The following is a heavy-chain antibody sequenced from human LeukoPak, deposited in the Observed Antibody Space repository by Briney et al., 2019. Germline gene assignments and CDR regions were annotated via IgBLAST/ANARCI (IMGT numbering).Heavy chain of an antibody. CDR2: IYSGGGS. CDR1: GFTVSGHH. CDR3: ARGGALDI. J-gene: IGHJ3*02. V-gene: IGHV3-53*01. Sequence: GGSLRLSCTASGFTVSGHHMSWVRQAPGKGLEWVSVIYSGGGSYYADSVKGRFTISRDDSKNTLYLQMNSLRGEDTAVYYCARGGALDIWGQGTTVTVSS.